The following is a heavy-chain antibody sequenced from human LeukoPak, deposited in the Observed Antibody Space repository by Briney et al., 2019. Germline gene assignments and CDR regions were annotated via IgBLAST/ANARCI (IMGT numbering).Heavy chain of an antibody. CDR2: IKQDGSEK. Sequence: GGSLRLSCAASGFTFSSYWMSWVRQAPGKGLEWVANIKQDGSEKYYVDSVKGRFTISRDNAKNTLYLQMNSLRAEDTAVYYCARGHGYSSSWFTYDYWGQGTLVTVSS. CDR1: GFTFSSYW. CDR3: ARGHGYSSSWFTYDY. J-gene: IGHJ4*02. V-gene: IGHV3-7*01. D-gene: IGHD6-13*01.